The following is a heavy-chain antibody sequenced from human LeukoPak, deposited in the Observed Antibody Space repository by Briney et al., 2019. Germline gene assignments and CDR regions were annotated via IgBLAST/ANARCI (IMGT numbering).Heavy chain of an antibody. CDR1: GYTFTCYY. V-gene: IGHV1-2*02. J-gene: IGHJ6*03. D-gene: IGHD4-17*01. CDR2: INPSSGDT. Sequence: ASVKVSCKASGYTFTCYYMHWVRQAPGQGLEWMGWINPSSGDTNYAQKFQGRVTMTRDTSISTAYMELIRLRSYDTAVYYCARVKVDTVTTSKQHFYYSYYYIDVWDKGTTVTVSS. CDR3: ARVKVDTVTTSKQHFYYSYYYIDV.